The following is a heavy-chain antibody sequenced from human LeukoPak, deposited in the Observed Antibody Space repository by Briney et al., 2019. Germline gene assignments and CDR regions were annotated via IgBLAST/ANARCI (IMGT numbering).Heavy chain of an antibody. CDR3: ARDHVRYKLLSPLDV. Sequence: SETLSLTCTVSGDSISSSPYYWGWVRQPPGKGREWIGSIYYIGSTHYHPALKRRVNISIDTSKNQFSLKLSSVTAADTAVYYCARDHVRYKLLSPLDVWGKGTTVTVSS. J-gene: IGHJ6*04. CDR2: IYYIGST. D-gene: IGHD2-2*01. V-gene: IGHV4-39*07. CDR1: GDSISSSPYY.